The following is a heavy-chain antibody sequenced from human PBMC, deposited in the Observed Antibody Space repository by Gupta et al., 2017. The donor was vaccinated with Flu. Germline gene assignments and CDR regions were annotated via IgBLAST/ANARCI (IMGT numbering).Heavy chain of an antibody. CDR2: IIPILGIA. J-gene: IGHJ6*02. CDR3: ARAYDGGLQSHSPDYYYYYGMDV. CDR1: GGTFSSYT. D-gene: IGHD4-4*01. Sequence: QVQLVQSGAEVKKPGSSWKVSCKASGGTFSSYTISWVPQAPGHGLAWMGRIIPILGIANYAQKFQGRVTITADKSTSTAYMELSSLRSEDTAVYYCARAYDGGLQSHSPDYYYYYGMDVWGQGTTVTVSS. V-gene: IGHV1-69*02.